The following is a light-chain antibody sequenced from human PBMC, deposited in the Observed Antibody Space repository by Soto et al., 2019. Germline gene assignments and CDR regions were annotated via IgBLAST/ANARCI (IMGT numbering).Light chain of an antibody. CDR2: GAS. V-gene: IGKV3D-20*02. CDR3: QQRSNWVT. Sequence: EIVFTQSPGTLSLSPGERATLSCRTSQSVSSSFLAWYQHKPGQAPRLLIYGASSRATGTPDRFSGSGSGTDFTLTISSLEPEDFAVYYCQQRSNWVTFGQGTKVDIK. CDR1: QSVSSSF. J-gene: IGKJ1*01.